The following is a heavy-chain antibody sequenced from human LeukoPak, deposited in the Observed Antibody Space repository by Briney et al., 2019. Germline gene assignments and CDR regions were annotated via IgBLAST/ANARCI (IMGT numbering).Heavy chain of an antibody. CDR3: AKDRGYSSGWL. CDR2: ISYDGSNK. V-gene: IGHV3-30-3*01. J-gene: IGHJ4*02. D-gene: IGHD6-19*01. CDR1: GFTFSSYA. Sequence: PGGSLRLSCAASGFTFSSYAMHWVRQAPGKGLEWVAVISYDGSNKYYADSVKGRFTISRDNSKNTLYLQMNSLRAEDTAVYYCAKDRGYSSGWLWGQGTLVTVSS.